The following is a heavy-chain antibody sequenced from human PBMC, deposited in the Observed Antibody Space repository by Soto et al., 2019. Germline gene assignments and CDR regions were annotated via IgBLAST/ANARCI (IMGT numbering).Heavy chain of an antibody. D-gene: IGHD6-19*01. Sequence: EVQLVESGGGLVQPGGSLRLSCAASGFTFSSYSMNWVRQAPGKGLEWVSYISSTTIYYADSVKGRFTISRDNAKNSLYLQMNSRRAEDTAVYYCARDGGQWLNWFDPWGQGTLVTVSS. CDR3: ARDGGQWLNWFDP. CDR2: ISSTTI. J-gene: IGHJ5*02. V-gene: IGHV3-48*01. CDR1: GFTFSSYS.